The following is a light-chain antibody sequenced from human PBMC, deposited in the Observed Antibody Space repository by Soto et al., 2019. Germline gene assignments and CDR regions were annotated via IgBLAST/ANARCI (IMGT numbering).Light chain of an antibody. CDR2: DAS. Sequence: DVQVTQSPPTLSASVGDRVTITCRASQTISTWMAWYQQKPGKAPKLLVYDASTLQSGVASRFSVSGSGTEFTLIISGLQPDDSATYYCQQYTNTNNPWMFGQGTKVDVK. CDR1: QTISTW. J-gene: IGKJ1*01. V-gene: IGKV1-5*01. CDR3: QQYTNTNNPWM.